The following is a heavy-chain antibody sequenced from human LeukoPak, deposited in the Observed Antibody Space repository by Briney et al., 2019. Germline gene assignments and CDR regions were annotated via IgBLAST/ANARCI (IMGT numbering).Heavy chain of an antibody. J-gene: IGHJ3*02. CDR1: GGSISRGDYY. CDR3: ARHDSSGVDAFDI. Sequence: PSETLSLTCTVSGGSISRGDYYWSWIRQSPGKGLEWIGYIYYSGSTYYYNPSLKSRVTISVDTSKNQFSLKLSSVTAADTAVYYCARHDSSGVDAFDIWGLGTMVTVSS. D-gene: IGHD3-22*01. CDR2: IYYSGSTY. V-gene: IGHV4-30-4*08.